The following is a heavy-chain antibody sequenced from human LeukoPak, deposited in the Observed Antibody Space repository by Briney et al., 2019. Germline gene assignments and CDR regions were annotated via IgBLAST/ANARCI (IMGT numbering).Heavy chain of an antibody. J-gene: IGHJ4*02. D-gene: IGHD3-22*01. CDR1: GFTFSSYA. Sequence: GGSLRLSCAASGFTFSSYAMHWVRQAPGKGLEYVSAISSNGGSTYYANSVKGRFTISRDNSKNTLYLQMGSLRAEDMAVYYCARGRYYYDSSGYEFDYWGQGTLVTVSS. CDR2: ISSNGGST. V-gene: IGHV3-64*01. CDR3: ARGRYYYDSSGYEFDY.